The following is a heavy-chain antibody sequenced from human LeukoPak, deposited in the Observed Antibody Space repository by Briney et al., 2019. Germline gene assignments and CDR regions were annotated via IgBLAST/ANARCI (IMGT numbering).Heavy chain of an antibody. CDR2: ISAYNGNT. D-gene: IGHD6-19*01. CDR3: ARDSTGIAVAGNSPDFDY. Sequence: GASVKVSCKTSGDTFITNGISWVRQAPGQGLEWMGWISAYNGNTNYAKTFQGRVTMTTDTSTSTAYMDLRSLRSDDTAVYYCARDSTGIAVAGNSPDFDYWGQGTLVTVSS. J-gene: IGHJ4*02. V-gene: IGHV1-18*01. CDR1: GDTFITNG.